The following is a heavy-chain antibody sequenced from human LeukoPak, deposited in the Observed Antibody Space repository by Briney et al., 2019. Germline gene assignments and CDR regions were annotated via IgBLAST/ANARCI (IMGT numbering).Heavy chain of an antibody. CDR3: ARGYSDYPYFFDS. CDR1: GGSISSGTYS. V-gene: IGHV4-30-2*01. CDR2: IFHSGGT. D-gene: IGHD5-12*01. J-gene: IGHJ4*02. Sequence: PSETLSLTCAVSGGSISSGTYSWNWIRQPPGKGLEWVGYIFHSGGTYYSPSLKSRVTISVGTSQTQFSLKLSSVTAADTAMYYCARGYSDYPYFFDSWGQGALVTVSS.